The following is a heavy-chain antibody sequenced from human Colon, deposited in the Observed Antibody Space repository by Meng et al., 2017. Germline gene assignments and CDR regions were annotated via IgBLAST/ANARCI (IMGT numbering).Heavy chain of an antibody. CDR3: ARTALWFGEPSQQNWFDP. D-gene: IGHD3-10*01. J-gene: IGHJ5*02. CDR1: EYVFSDYY. Sequence: VRLVMSGAEVTKPGASVKVSCKASEYVFSDYYIHWVRQAPGQGLEWLGRITPNSGGTHSAQKFQGRLTMTRETSISTVYMDLSRLRSDDTAVYYCARTALWFGEPSQQNWFDPWGQGTLVTVSS. V-gene: IGHV1-2*06. CDR2: ITPNSGGT.